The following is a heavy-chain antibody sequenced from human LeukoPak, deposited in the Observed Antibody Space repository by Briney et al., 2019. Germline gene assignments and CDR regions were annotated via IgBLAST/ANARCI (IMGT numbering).Heavy chain of an antibody. Sequence: GASLRLSCAASGFTFSSYEMNWVRQAPGKGLEWVSYISSSGSTIYYADSVKGRFTISRDNAKNSLYLQMNSLRAEDTAVYYCARVTVAGTLGGSLAFDYWGQGTLVTVSS. CDR3: ARVTVAGTLGGSLAFDY. CDR1: GFTFSSYE. J-gene: IGHJ4*02. V-gene: IGHV3-48*03. D-gene: IGHD6-19*01. CDR2: ISSSGSTI.